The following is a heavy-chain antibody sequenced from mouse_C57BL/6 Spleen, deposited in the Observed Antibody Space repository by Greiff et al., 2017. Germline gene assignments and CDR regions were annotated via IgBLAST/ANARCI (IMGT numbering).Heavy chain of an antibody. V-gene: IGHV1-26*01. D-gene: IGHD2-3*01. Sequence: VQLQQSGPELVKPGASVKISCKASGYTFTDYYMNWVKQSHGKSLEWIGDINPNNGGTSYNQKFKGKATLTVDKSSSTAYMELRSLSSEDSSVYDSARGLYEGYYSMDDWGQGTSVTVSS. CDR1: GYTFTDYY. CDR3: ARGLYEGYYSMDD. J-gene: IGHJ4*01. CDR2: INPNNGGT.